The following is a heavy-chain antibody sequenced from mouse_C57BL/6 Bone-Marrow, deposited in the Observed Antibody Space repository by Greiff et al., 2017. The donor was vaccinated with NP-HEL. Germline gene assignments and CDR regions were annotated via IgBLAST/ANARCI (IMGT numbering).Heavy chain of an antibody. Sequence: EVQLQQSGPGLVKPSQSLSLTCSVTGYSITSGYYWNWIRQFPGNKLEWMGYISYDGSNNYNPSLKNRISITRDTSKNQFFLKLNSVTTEDTATYYCAREESTVVATSWYFDVWGTGTTVTVSS. J-gene: IGHJ1*03. CDR2: ISYDGSN. D-gene: IGHD1-1*01. V-gene: IGHV3-6*01. CDR3: AREESTVVATSWYFDV. CDR1: GYSITSGYY.